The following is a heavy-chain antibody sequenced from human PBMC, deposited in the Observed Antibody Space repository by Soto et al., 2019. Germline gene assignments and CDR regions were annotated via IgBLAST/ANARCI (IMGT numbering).Heavy chain of an antibody. CDR3: AQDSGGWYYFDY. D-gene: IGHD6-19*01. V-gene: IGHV1-69*02. Sequence: QVQLVQSAAEVKKPGSSVKVSCKASGGTFRSYNIGWVRQAPGQGLEWMGRISVLSGVANYARKCQGRVTITDDKSTSTVYMELIRLTSEDTAVYYCAQDSGGWYYFDYWGQGTRVTVSS. CDR2: ISVLSGVA. J-gene: IGHJ4*02. CDR1: GGTFRSYN.